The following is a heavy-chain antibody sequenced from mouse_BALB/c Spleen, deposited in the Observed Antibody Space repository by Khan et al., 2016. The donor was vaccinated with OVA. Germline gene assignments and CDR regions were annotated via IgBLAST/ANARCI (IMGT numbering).Heavy chain of an antibody. CDR3: ARHGDGKGDAMDY. Sequence: EVELVESGGGLVQPGGSLKLSCATSGFTFSDYYMYWFRQTPEKRLEWVAYISNGGGNTYYPDTVKGRFPISRDNAQTTLYLQLSSLRSGDTALYYCARHGDGKGDAMDYWVQGTSVTVSS. D-gene: IGHD2-1*01. CDR2: ISNGGGNT. CDR1: GFTFSDYY. V-gene: IGHV5-12*02. J-gene: IGHJ4*01.